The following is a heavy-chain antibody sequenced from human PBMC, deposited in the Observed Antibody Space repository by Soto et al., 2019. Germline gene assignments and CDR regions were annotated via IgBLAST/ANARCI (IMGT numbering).Heavy chain of an antibody. D-gene: IGHD6-6*01. V-gene: IGHV3-11*01. CDR3: ARVSSSSLFDY. Sequence: VHLVDSGGGLVKPGGSLRLSCAASGFTFSDYFMTWIRQAPGKGLGWVSYIGSRGSPIYYVDSVKGRVTISRDNAKDSLYLHMNSLRAEDTAVYYCARVSSSSLFDYWGQGTLVTVSS. J-gene: IGHJ4*02. CDR2: IGSRGSPI. CDR1: GFTFSDYF.